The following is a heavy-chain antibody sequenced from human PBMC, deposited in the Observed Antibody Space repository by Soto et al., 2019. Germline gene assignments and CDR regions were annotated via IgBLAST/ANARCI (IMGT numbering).Heavy chain of an antibody. D-gene: IGHD2-15*01. CDR1: GVSFNSYD. J-gene: IGHJ5*02. CDR3: ARIRRYCSGGDCNA. V-gene: IGHV3-30*03. CDR2: ISYDGSNT. Sequence: GGSLRLSCAASGVSFNSYDMHWVRQAPGKGPEWVAIISYDGSNTYYSDSVRGRFTISRDNSKDTLYLQMHSLRSEDTAIYYCARIRRYCSGGDCNAWGQANQVTVSS.